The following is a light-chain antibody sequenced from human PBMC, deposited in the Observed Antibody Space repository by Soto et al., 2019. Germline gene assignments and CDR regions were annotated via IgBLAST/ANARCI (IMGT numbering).Light chain of an antibody. J-gene: IGLJ1*01. V-gene: IGLV2-14*03. CDR3: SSYTTSNTRQIA. CDR2: DVS. Sequence: QSVLAQPASVSGSPGQSITISCTGTSSDVGGYNYVSWYQHHPGKAPKLIIFDVSNRPLGVSNPFSGSKSGNTASLTISALQPEDEADYYCSSYTTSNTRQIAFGTGTKVTVL. CDR1: SSDVGGYNY.